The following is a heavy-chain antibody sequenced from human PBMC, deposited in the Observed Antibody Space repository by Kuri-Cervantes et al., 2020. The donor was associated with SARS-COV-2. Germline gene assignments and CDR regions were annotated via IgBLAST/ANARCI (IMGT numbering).Heavy chain of an antibody. CDR3: AREEGGYYYYDAMDV. V-gene: IGHV3-33*01. J-gene: IGHJ6*02. Sequence: GGALRLSCAASGFTFSSYGMHWVRQAPGKGLEWVAVIWYDGSNKYYADSVRGRFTISRDNSKNTLYLQMNSLRAEDTAVYYCAREEGGYYYYDAMDVWGQGTTVTVSS. D-gene: IGHD2-15*01. CDR2: IWYDGSNK. CDR1: GFTFSSYG.